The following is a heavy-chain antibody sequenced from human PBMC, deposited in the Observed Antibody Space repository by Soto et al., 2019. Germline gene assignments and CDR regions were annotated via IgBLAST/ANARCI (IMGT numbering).Heavy chain of an antibody. CDR3: ARAWGHAADI. Sequence: SETLSLTCAVYGGSSSGYYWSWIRQPPGKGLEWIGEINHSGSTNYNPSLKSRVTISVDTSKNQFSLKLSSVTAADTAVYYCARAWGHAADIWGQGTMVTVSS. J-gene: IGHJ3*02. V-gene: IGHV4-34*01. D-gene: IGHD7-27*01. CDR1: GGSSSGYY. CDR2: INHSGST.